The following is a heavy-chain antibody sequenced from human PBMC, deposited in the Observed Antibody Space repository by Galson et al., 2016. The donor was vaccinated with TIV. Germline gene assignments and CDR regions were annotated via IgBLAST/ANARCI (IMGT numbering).Heavy chain of an antibody. V-gene: IGHV4-30-2*01. CDR1: GGPISRGDYF. CDR2: IYHSGST. J-gene: IGHJ6*02. Sequence: TLSLTCAVSGGPISRGDYFWTWIRQPPGKGLEWIGEIYHSGSTNYNPSFKGRVTISVDKSKNQFSLKVNSVTAADTAVYYCARDRSASFGVGEDYSGMGVWGQGTTVTVSS. CDR3: ARDRSASFGVGEDYSGMGV. D-gene: IGHD3-3*01.